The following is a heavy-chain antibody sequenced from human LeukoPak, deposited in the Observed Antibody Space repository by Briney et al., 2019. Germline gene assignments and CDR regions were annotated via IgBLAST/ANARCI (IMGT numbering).Heavy chain of an antibody. CDR1: GGTFSSYA. D-gene: IGHD2-21*02. V-gene: IGHV1-69*04. Sequence: SVKVSCKASGGTFSSYAISWVRQAPGQGLEWMGRIIPILGIANYAQKFQGRVTITADKSTSTAYMELSSLRSEDTAVYYCAKDADCGGDCYYFDYWGQGTLVTVSS. CDR3: AKDADCGGDCYYFDY. J-gene: IGHJ4*02. CDR2: IIPILGIA.